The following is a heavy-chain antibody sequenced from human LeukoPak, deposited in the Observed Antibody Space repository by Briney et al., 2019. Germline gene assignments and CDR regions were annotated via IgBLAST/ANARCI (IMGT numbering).Heavy chain of an antibody. Sequence: SETLSLTCTVSGGSISSSSYYWGWIRQPPGKGLEWIGSIYYSGSTYYNPSLKSRVTISVDTSKNQFSLKLSSVTAADTAVYYCARSSPYYYGSGSYQLDYWGQGTLVTVSS. D-gene: IGHD3-10*01. J-gene: IGHJ4*02. CDR3: ARSSPYYYGSGSYQLDY. CDR1: GGSISSSSYY. CDR2: IYYSGST. V-gene: IGHV4-39*07.